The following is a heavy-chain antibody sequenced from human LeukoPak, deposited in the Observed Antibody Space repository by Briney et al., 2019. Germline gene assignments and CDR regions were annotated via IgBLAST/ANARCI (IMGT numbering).Heavy chain of an antibody. D-gene: IGHD3-22*01. CDR1: GGSISSGGYY. CDR2: IYYSGST. V-gene: IGHV4-31*03. CDR3: ARHLRNTYYYDSSGYYSPFGY. Sequence: SQTLSLTCTVSGGSISSGGYYWSWIRQHPGKGLEWIGYIYYSGSTYYNPSLKSRVTISVDTSKNQFSLKLSSVTAADTAVYYCARHLRNTYYYDSSGYYSPFGYWGQGTLVTVSS. J-gene: IGHJ4*02.